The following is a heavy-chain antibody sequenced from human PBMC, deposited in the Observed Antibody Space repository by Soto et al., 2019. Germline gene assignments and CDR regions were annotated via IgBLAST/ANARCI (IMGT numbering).Heavy chain of an antibody. Sequence: EVQLLESGGGLVQPGGSLRLSCAASGITFSSYAMSWVRQAPGKGLEWVSGMSGSGGTAYYRDSGKGRFTISRDNSKQTLYLQMNSLRAEDTALYYCAKGPIFGVENIYDYWGQGTLVTVSS. V-gene: IGHV3-23*01. D-gene: IGHD3-3*01. CDR1: GITFSSYA. J-gene: IGHJ4*02. CDR2: MSGSGGTA. CDR3: AKGPIFGVENIYDY.